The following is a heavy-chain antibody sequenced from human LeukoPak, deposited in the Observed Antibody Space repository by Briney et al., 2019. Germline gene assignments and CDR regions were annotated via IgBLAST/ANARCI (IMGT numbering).Heavy chain of an antibody. CDR2: VYYSGNT. D-gene: IGHD4-17*01. J-gene: IGHJ3*02. CDR3: TREYGFMTTVFHAFDI. Sequence: SETLSLTCTVSGGSITSSSYYWGWIRQPPGKGLEWIGSVYYSGNTFYNSSLKSRVTISVDTSKNQFSLKLSSVTAADTAIYYCTREYGFMTTVFHAFDIWGQGTMVTVSS. CDR1: GGSITSSSYY. V-gene: IGHV4-39*07.